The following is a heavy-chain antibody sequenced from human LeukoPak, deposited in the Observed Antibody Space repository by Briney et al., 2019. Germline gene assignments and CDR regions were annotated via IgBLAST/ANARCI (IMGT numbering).Heavy chain of an antibody. D-gene: IGHD3-22*01. CDR3: ARDWGYDSSGYYRHDDY. Sequence: ASVKVSCKASGYTFTSYYMHWVRQAPGQGLEWMGIINPSGGSTSYAQKFQGRVTITRDTSTSTVYMELSSLRSEDTAVYYCARDWGYDSSGYYRHDDYWGQGTLVTVSS. CDR1: GYTFTSYY. J-gene: IGHJ4*02. V-gene: IGHV1-46*01. CDR2: INPSGGST.